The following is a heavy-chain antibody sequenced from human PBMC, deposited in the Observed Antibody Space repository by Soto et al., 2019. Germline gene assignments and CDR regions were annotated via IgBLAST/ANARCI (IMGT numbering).Heavy chain of an antibody. CDR1: GDSVSSNSAG. CDR2: TYYRSKWYY. Sequence: QVQLQQSGPGLVKPSQTLSLTCAITGDSVSSNSAGWSWVRQSPSRGLEWLGRTYYRSKWYYEYAVSVRSRITINPHTSKNQYSLQLNSVTPEDTAVYFCARGEQYSGRIFDYWGQGTLVTVSS. D-gene: IGHD1-26*01. CDR3: ARGEQYSGRIFDY. V-gene: IGHV6-1*01. J-gene: IGHJ4*01.